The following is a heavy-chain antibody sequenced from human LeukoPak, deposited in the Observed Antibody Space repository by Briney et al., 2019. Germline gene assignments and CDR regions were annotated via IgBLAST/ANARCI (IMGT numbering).Heavy chain of an antibody. J-gene: IGHJ4*02. CDR2: ISGGGDA. CDR1: GFSFNRFA. Sequence: GGSLRLSCTASGFSFNRFAMSWVRQAPGQGLAWVSAISGGGDAHYADSVKGRFTISRDNSKNTLFLHMNNLTADDTALYYCAKEGITGADSWGQGTLVSVPS. V-gene: IGHV3-23*01. CDR3: AKEGITGADS.